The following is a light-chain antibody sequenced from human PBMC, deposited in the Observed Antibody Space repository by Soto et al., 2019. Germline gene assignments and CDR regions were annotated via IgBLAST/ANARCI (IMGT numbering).Light chain of an antibody. CDR2: DTS. V-gene: IGLV7-46*01. CDR3: SLSYGGGRVV. CDR1: TGAVTSGHY. Sequence: QAVVTQEPSLTVSPGGTVTLTCGSSTGAVTSGHYPYWFQQKPGQAPRTLIYDTSNKHSWTPARFSGSLLGGKAALTLSGAQPEDEAEYYCSLSYGGGRVVFGTGTKLTVL. J-gene: IGLJ1*01.